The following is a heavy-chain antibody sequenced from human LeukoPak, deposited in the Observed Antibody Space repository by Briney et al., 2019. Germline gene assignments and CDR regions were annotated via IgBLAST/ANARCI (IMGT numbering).Heavy chain of an antibody. Sequence: SETLSLTCTVSGGSIGGSTYFWVWIRQPPGKGLEWIGTIYYSGSTYINPSLKSRVTISVDTSKNQFSLKLSSVTAADTALYYCATYCSTATCPHRRAFDIWGQGTVVTVSS. CDR1: GGSIGGSTYF. D-gene: IGHD2-2*01. CDR3: ATYCSTATCPHRRAFDI. CDR2: IYYSGST. J-gene: IGHJ3*02. V-gene: IGHV4-39*01.